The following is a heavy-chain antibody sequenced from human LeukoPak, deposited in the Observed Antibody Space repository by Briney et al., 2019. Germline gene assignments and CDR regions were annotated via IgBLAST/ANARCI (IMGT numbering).Heavy chain of an antibody. V-gene: IGHV4-34*01. D-gene: IGHD3-10*01. CDR1: GGSFSGYY. J-gene: IGHJ4*02. CDR2: INHSGST. Sequence: SEILSLTCAVYGGSFSGYYWSWLRQPPGKGLEWIGEINHSGSTNYNPSLKSRVTISVDTSKNQFSLKPSSVTAADTAVYYCARSLLWFGSHFDYWGQGTLVTVSS. CDR3: ARSLLWFGSHFDY.